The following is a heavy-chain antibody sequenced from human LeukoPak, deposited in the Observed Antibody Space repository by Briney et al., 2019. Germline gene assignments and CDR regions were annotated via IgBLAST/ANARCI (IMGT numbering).Heavy chain of an antibody. CDR1: GGSISSDY. V-gene: IGHV4-59*01. CDR3: ARQRTRFGS. Sequence: SETLSLTCTVSGGSISSDYWSWIRQPPGKGLEWIGYIYDSGSTNYNPSLKSRVTISRDTSNNQFSLKLTSVTAADTAIYYCARQRTRFGSWGQGTLVTVSS. CDR2: IYDSGST. D-gene: IGHD3/OR15-3a*01. J-gene: IGHJ4*02.